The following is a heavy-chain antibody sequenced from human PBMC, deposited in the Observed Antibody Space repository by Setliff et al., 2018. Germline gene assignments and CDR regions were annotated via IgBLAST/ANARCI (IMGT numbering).Heavy chain of an antibody. V-gene: IGHV4-61*02. Sequence: PSETLSLTCTVSGASLRSGSNYWGWFRQPAGKGLEWVGRIYTDGTTNYNPSLKSRVSISADTSMNHFSLRMTSVSAADTAVYYCAKEHVVISFVTNTHHHYGMDVWGQGTTVTGSS. CDR2: IYTDGTT. J-gene: IGHJ6*02. CDR3: AKEHVVISFVTNTHHHYGMDV. D-gene: IGHD2-8*01. CDR1: GASLRSGSNY.